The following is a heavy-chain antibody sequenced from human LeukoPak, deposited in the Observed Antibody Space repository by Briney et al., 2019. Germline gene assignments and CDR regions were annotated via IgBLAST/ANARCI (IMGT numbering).Heavy chain of an antibody. CDR2: ISGSGGST. J-gene: IGHJ6*02. CDR1: GFTFSSYA. D-gene: IGHD1-14*01. CDR3: ARDARYRGSSGTCMDV. V-gene: IGHV3-23*01. Sequence: PGGSLRLSCAASGFTFSSYAMSWVRQAPGKGLEWVSAISGSGGSTYYADSVKGRFTISRDNSKNTLYLQMNSLRAEDTAVYYCARDARYRGSSGTCMDVWGQGTTVTVSS.